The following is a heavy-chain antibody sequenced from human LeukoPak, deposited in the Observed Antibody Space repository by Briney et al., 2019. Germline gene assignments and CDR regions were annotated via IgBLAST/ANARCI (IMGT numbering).Heavy chain of an antibody. CDR3: ARGAGYSYGGVSIFDY. J-gene: IGHJ4*02. CDR2: INHSGST. Sequence: SETLSLTCAVYGGSFSGYYWSWIRQPPGKGLEWIGEINHSGSTNYNPSLKSRVTISVDTSKNQFSLKLSSVTAADTAVYYCARGAGYSYGGVSIFDYWGQGTLVTVSS. D-gene: IGHD5-18*01. V-gene: IGHV4-34*01. CDR1: GGSFSGYY.